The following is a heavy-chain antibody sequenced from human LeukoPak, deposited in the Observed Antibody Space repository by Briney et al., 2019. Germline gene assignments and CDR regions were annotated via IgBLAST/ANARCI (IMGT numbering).Heavy chain of an antibody. V-gene: IGHV3-23*01. Sequence: GGSLRLSCAASGFAFNSFAMNWVRQAPGKGLEWVSSISNSDGSSHYADFVKGRLTISRDNSKNTLHLQMNSLRAEDTAVYYCAKSLGVGGYTRYKGFDQWGQGTLVTVSS. CDR1: GFAFNSFA. J-gene: IGHJ4*02. CDR3: AKSLGVGGYTRYKGFDQ. D-gene: IGHD3-16*02. CDR2: ISNSDGSS.